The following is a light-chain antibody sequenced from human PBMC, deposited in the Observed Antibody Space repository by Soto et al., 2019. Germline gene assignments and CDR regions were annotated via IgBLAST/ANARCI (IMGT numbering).Light chain of an antibody. CDR1: KLGDKY. CDR2: QDS. J-gene: IGLJ1*01. V-gene: IGLV3-1*01. CDR3: QARDSSTNYV. Sequence: SYELTQPPSLSVSPGQTASITCSGDKLGDKYACWYQQKPGQSPVLVIYQDSKRPSGIPERFSGSNSGNTATLTISGTQAMDEADYYCQARDSSTNYVFGTGTKLTVL.